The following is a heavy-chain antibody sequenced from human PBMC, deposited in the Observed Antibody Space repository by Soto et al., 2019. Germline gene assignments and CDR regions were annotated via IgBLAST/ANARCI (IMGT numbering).Heavy chain of an antibody. CDR2: IYYSGST. V-gene: IGHV4-31*03. J-gene: IGHJ4*02. Sequence: PSETLSLTCTVSGGSISSGGYYWSWIRQHPGKGLEWIGYIYYSGSTYYNPSLKSRVTISVDTSKNQFSLKLSSVTAADTAVYYCARGGIRDFWSGYSMEPFDYWGQGTLVTVS. CDR1: GGSISSGGYY. D-gene: IGHD3-3*01. CDR3: ARGGIRDFWSGYSMEPFDY.